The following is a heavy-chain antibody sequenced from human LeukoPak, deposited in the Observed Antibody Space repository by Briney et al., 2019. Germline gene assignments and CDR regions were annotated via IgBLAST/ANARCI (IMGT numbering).Heavy chain of an antibody. D-gene: IGHD6-19*01. CDR2: ISGSGDNT. J-gene: IGHJ4*02. CDR1: GFTFSSYA. Sequence: GGSLRLSCAASGFTFSSYAMSWVRQAPGKGLEWVSVISGSGDNTNYADSVKGRFTISRDNSKNTMYLQMNSLRAEDTAVYYCAKGPYMSGWYYFDYWGQGTLVTVSS. V-gene: IGHV3-23*01. CDR3: AKGPYMSGWYYFDY.